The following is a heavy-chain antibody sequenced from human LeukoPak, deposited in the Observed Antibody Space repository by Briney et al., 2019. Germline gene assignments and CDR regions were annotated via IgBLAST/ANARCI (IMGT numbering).Heavy chain of an antibody. CDR3: AREPGSDYYGSQSYPTLFDY. CDR2: INTGGGII. V-gene: IGHV3-48*03. Sequence: GGSLRLSCEAPGFTFSSYEMTWVRRAPGKGLEWVSYINTGGGIIYYADSVKGRFTISRDDAKNSLYLQMNSLRADDTAVYYCAREPGSDYYGSQSYPTLFDYWGQGTLVTVSS. J-gene: IGHJ4*02. D-gene: IGHD3-10*01. CDR1: GFTFSSYE.